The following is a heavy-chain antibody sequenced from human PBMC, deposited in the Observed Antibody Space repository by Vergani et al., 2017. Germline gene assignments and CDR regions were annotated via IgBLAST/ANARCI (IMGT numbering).Heavy chain of an antibody. CDR1: GYTFTSYD. Sequence: QVQLVQSGAEVKKPGASVKVSCKASGYTFTSYDINWVRQATGQGLEWMGWMNPNSGNTGYAQKFQGRVTMTRNTSISTAYMELSSLRSEDTAVYYWARPIFESWYSSGWYVPYYYYYYMDVWGKGTTVTVSS. V-gene: IGHV1-8*01. CDR3: ARPIFESWYSSGWYVPYYYYYYMDV. CDR2: MNPNSGNT. D-gene: IGHD6-19*01. J-gene: IGHJ6*03.